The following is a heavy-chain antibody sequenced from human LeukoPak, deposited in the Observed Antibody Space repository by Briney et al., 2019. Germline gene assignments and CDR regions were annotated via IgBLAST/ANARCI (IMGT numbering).Heavy chain of an antibody. D-gene: IGHD3-16*01. CDR1: GGSISSYY. CDR2: IYYSGST. J-gene: IGHJ4*02. Sequence: SETLSLTCTVSGGSISSYYWSWIRQPPGKGLEWNGYIYYSGSTNYNPSLKSRVTISVDTSKNQFSLKLSSVTAADTAVYYCARGLSLAHDFDYWGQGTLVTVSS. V-gene: IGHV4-59*01. CDR3: ARGLSLAHDFDY.